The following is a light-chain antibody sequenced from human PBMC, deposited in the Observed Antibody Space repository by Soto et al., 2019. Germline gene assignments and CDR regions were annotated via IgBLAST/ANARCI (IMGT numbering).Light chain of an antibody. CDR1: SSNIGNNY. CDR3: GSWDSSLSAYV. V-gene: IGLV1-51*01. Sequence: QSVLTQSPSVSAAPGQKVTISCSGSSSNIGNNYVSWYQQRPGTAPKLLIYDNNKRPSGIPDRFSGSKSGTSGTLDITGLQTGDEADYYCGSWDSSLSAYVFGTGTKVTVL. CDR2: DNN. J-gene: IGLJ1*01.